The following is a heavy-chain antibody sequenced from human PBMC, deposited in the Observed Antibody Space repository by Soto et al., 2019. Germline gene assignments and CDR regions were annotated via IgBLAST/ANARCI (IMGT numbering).Heavy chain of an antibody. V-gene: IGHV1-69*06. CDR2: IIPIFGTA. CDR3: AKGIAAMVTVDRGVPFDY. Sequence: QVQLVQSGAEVKKPGSSVKVSCKASGGTFSSYAISWVRQAPGQGLEWMGGIIPIFGTANYAQKFQGRVTITADKSTSTAYMELSSLRSEDTAVYYCAKGIAAMVTVDRGVPFDYWGQGTLVTVSS. D-gene: IGHD5-18*01. CDR1: GGTFSSYA. J-gene: IGHJ4*02.